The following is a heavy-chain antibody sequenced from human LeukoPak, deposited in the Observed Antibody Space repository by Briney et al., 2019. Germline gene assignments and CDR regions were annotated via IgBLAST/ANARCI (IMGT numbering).Heavy chain of an antibody. V-gene: IGHV5-51*01. Sequence: KNGESLKISCKTSGYTFADHWIGWVRQMPGVGLEWMGIIYAGDSDTRYSPSFQGQVTISADKSTRTAYLQWSSLKASDTAMYYCARERGYYCSTGSCYFDYWGQGTQVTVS. D-gene: IGHD2-15*01. CDR3: ARERGYYCSTGSCYFDY. J-gene: IGHJ4*02. CDR1: GYTFADHW. CDR2: IYAGDSDT.